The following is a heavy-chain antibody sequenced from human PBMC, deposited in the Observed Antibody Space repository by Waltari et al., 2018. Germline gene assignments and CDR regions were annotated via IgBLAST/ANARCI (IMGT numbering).Heavy chain of an antibody. CDR1: GGSISSYY. Sequence: QVQLQESGPGLVKPSETLSLTCTVSGGSISSYYWSWIRQPAGKGLEWIGRIYTSGSTNYNPSLKSRVTMSVDTSKNQFSLKLSSVTAADTAVYYCARGGVPAADYYYYYMDVWGKGTTVTISS. J-gene: IGHJ6*03. V-gene: IGHV4-4*07. CDR3: ARGGVPAADYYYYYMDV. D-gene: IGHD2-2*01. CDR2: IYTSGST.